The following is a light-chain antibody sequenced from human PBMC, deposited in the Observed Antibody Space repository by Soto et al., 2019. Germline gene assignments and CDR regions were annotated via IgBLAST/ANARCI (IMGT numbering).Light chain of an antibody. V-gene: IGKV4-1*01. Sequence: DIVMTQSPDSLAVSLGERVTINCKSSQSVLYSSNNRNYLAWFQQKPGQPPKLLIYWASTRESGVPDRFSGSGSGTDFTLTISRLEPEDFAVYYCQQRSNWPITFGQGTRLEI. CDR3: QQRSNWPIT. J-gene: IGKJ5*01. CDR2: WAS. CDR1: QSVLYSSNNRNY.